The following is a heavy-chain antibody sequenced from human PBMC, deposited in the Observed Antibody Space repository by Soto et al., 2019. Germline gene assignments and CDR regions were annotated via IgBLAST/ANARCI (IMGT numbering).Heavy chain of an antibody. CDR1: GFTFSSYA. Sequence: GGSLRLSCAASGFTFSSYAMHWVRQAPGKGLEWVGRIKTKTDGGTTDYAAPVKGRFTISRDDSKNTLYLQMNSLKTEDTAVYYCTTGVTSRGMDVWGQGTTVTVSS. V-gene: IGHV3-15*01. D-gene: IGHD2-21*02. CDR3: TTGVTSRGMDV. CDR2: IKTKTDGGTT. J-gene: IGHJ6*02.